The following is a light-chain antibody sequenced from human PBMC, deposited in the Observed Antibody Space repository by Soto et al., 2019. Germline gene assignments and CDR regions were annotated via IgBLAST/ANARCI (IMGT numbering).Light chain of an antibody. Sequence: EIVLTQSPGTLSLSPGERATLSCRASQSVSSSYLAWYQQKPGQAPRLLIYGASSRATGIPDRFSGSGSGTDLMLTISRLEPEDFAVYYCQQHGISPWTFGQGTKVEIK. J-gene: IGKJ1*01. CDR3: QQHGISPWT. CDR2: GAS. CDR1: QSVSSSY. V-gene: IGKV3-20*01.